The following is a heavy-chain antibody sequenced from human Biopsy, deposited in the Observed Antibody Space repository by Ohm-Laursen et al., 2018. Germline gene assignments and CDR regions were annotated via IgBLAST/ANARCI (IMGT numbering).Heavy chain of an antibody. J-gene: IGHJ3*02. CDR2: ISWSSDSI. CDR1: GFRFDNTG. CDR3: TKNTQREGSGYLDAFHI. Sequence: SLRLSCAASGFRFDNTGMHWVRQGPGKGLEWVAGISWSSDSITYAKSVTGRFTISRDNGENSLYLQMNSLRPEDTALYYCTKNTQREGSGYLDAFHIWGHGAMVTVSS. V-gene: IGHV3-9*01. D-gene: IGHD3-22*01.